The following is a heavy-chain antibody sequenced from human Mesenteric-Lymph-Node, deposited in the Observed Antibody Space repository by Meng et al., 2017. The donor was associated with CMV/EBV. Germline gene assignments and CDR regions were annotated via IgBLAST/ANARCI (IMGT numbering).Heavy chain of an antibody. J-gene: IGHJ3*02. CDR1: GGSINNYF. V-gene: IGHV4-59*01. CDR3: ARGGTGNNAFDI. D-gene: IGHD1/OR15-1a*01. Sequence: SETLSLTCTVSGGSINNYFWNWIRQPPGKGLECIGYIYYSGSTNYNPSLKSRVTISADTSKNQFSLKLTSVTAADTAVYYWARGGTGNNAFDIWGQGTMVTVSS. CDR2: IYYSGST.